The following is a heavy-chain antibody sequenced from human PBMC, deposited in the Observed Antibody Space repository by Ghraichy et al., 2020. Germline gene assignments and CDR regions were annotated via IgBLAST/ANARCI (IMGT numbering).Heavy chain of an antibody. V-gene: IGHV4-39*01. D-gene: IGHD5-18*01. CDR3: AGRGYSWSSPYFDY. CDR2: IYYSGST. CDR1: GGSISSSSYY. J-gene: IGHJ4*02. Sequence: SETLSLTCTVSGGSISSSSYYWGWIRQPPGKGLEWIGSIYYSGSTYYNPSLKSRVTISVDTSKNQFSLKLSSVTAADTAVYYCAGRGYSWSSPYFDYWGQGTLVTVSS.